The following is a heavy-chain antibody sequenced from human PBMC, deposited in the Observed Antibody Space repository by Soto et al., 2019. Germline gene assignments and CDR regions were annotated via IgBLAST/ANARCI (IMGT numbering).Heavy chain of an antibody. CDR3: SITRHYHGAAFDS. J-gene: IGHJ4*01. CDR2: IYPGDSET. D-gene: IGHD3-10*01. V-gene: IGHV5-51*01. Sequence: PGESLKISCNGSAFTFTNYYIGWVRQMPGKGLEWMGIIYPGDSETTYSPSFQGQVTFSVDKSLNIAYLQWSSLKASETAIYYCSITRHYHGAAFDSWGHGTLVTVSS. CDR1: AFTFTNYY.